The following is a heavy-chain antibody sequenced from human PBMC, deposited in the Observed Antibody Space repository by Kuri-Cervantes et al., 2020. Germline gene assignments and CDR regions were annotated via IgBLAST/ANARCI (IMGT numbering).Heavy chain of an antibody. Sequence: GSLRLSCEVAGFTFSDYDMNWVRQAPGKGLEWIGSVYQSGSTYYNPSLKSRVIISLDSSKNQFSLKLSSVTAADTAVYYCARGSGSANLDYWGQGTLVTVSS. J-gene: IGHJ4*02. CDR3: ARGSGSANLDY. CDR1: GFTFSDYD. V-gene: IGHV4-34*01. CDR2: VYQSGST. D-gene: IGHD1-26*01.